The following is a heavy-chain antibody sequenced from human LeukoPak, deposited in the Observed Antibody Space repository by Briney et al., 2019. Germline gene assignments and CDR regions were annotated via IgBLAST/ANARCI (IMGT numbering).Heavy chain of an antibody. J-gene: IGHJ4*02. CDR2: IRSNTHGGTT. V-gene: IGHV3-15*01. D-gene: IGHD1-26*01. Sequence: GGSLRLSCAASGFTFSDVWMSWVRQAPGMGLEWIGRIRSNTHGGTTDYAAPVKGRFSISRDDSKNTLYLQMDSLKTEDTAVYYCATEGSSPKYFDFWGQGTLVTVSS. CDR1: GFTFSDVW. CDR3: ATEGSSPKYFDF.